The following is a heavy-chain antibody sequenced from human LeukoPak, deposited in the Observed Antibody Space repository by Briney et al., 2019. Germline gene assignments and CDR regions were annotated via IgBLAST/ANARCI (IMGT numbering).Heavy chain of an antibody. Sequence: QTLSLTCAISGDSVSSDRAAWNWVRQSPSRGLEWLGRTYYRSKWYSDYALSVKSPITIKSDTSKNQVSLQLNSVTPEDTAVYYCAKITWHAAPYWGQGTLVTVSS. V-gene: IGHV6-1*01. J-gene: IGHJ4*02. CDR2: TYYRSKWYS. D-gene: IGHD1-14*01. CDR3: AKITWHAAPY. CDR1: GDSVSSDRAA.